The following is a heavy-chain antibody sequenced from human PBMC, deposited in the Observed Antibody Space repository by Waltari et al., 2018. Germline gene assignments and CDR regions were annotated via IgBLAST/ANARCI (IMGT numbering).Heavy chain of an antibody. CDR1: GSTLNNYA. CDR3: AKGGISGSHYFEY. V-gene: IGHV3-23*04. D-gene: IGHD1-20*01. Sequence: EVQLVESGGGLVQPGGSLRLSCSACGSTLNNYAMRWVRQAPGKGLEWVSTIGSGGTTYYADSVKGRFTISRDTSRSTLYLQMNSLRAEDTAVYYCAKGGISGSHYFEYWGQGTLVAVSS. CDR2: IGSGGTT. J-gene: IGHJ4*02.